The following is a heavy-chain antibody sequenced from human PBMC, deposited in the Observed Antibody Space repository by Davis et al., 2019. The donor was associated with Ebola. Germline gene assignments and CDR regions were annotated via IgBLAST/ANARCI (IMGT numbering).Heavy chain of an antibody. CDR2: ISAYNGNT. Sequence: AASVKVSCKASGYTFTSYGISWVRQAPGQGLEWMGWISAYNGNTNYAQKLQGRVTMTTDTSTSTAYMELRSLRSDDTAFYYCVRGSDAYKTGYWGQGTLVTVSS. J-gene: IGHJ4*02. D-gene: IGHD5-24*01. CDR1: GYTFTSYG. V-gene: IGHV1-18*04. CDR3: VRGSDAYKTGY.